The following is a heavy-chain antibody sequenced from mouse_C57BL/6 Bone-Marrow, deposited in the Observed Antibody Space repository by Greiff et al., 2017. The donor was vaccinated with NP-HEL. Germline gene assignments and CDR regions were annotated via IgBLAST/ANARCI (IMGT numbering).Heavy chain of an antibody. CDR2: ISDGGSYT. Sequence: EVQRVESGGGLVKPGGSLKLSCAASGFTFSSYAMSWVRQTPEKRLEWVATISDGGSYTYYPDNVKGRFTISRDNAKNNLYLQMSHLKSEDTAMYYCARSDGHDVWGTGTTVTVSS. D-gene: IGHD2-3*01. V-gene: IGHV5-4*01. CDR1: GFTFSSYA. J-gene: IGHJ1*03. CDR3: ARSDGHDV.